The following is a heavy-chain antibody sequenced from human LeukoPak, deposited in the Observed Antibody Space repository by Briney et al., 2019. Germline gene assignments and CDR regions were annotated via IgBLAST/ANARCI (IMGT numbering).Heavy chain of an antibody. V-gene: IGHV4-59*01. CDR1: GGSISSYY. CDR3: ARDAGTTTATYYYYYGMDV. CDR2: IYYSGST. J-gene: IGHJ6*02. Sequence: SETLSLTCTVSGGSISSYYWSWIRQPPGKGLEWIGYIYYSGSTNYNPSLKSRVTISVDTSKNQFSLKLSSVTAADTAVYYCARDAGTTTATYYYYYGMDVWGQGTTVTVSS. D-gene: IGHD1-1*01.